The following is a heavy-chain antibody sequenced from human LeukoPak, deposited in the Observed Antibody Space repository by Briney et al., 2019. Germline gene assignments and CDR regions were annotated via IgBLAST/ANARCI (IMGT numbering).Heavy chain of an antibody. J-gene: IGHJ3*02. CDR1: GFTFSIYS. CDR3: ARDPAYCGGDCSPGGVDAFDI. V-gene: IGHV3-21*01. CDR2: ISSGGSYI. D-gene: IGHD2-21*02. Sequence: GGSLRLSGAASGFTFSIYSMTWVRQAPGKGLEWVSSISSGGSYIYYADSVKGRFTISRDNAENSLSLQMNSLRAEDTAVYYCARDPAYCGGDCSPGGVDAFDIWGQGTMVAVSS.